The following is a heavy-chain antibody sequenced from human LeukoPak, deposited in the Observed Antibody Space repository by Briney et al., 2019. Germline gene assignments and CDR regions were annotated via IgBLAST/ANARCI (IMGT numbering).Heavy chain of an antibody. Sequence: PSETLSLTCTVSGGSISSSSYYWGWIRQPPGKGLEWIGSIYYSGSTYYNPSLKSRVTISVDTSKNQFSLKLSSVTAADTAVYYCARGPADVLRFLEWLRKTYYFDYWGQGTLVTVSS. CDR2: IYYSGST. V-gene: IGHV4-39*07. CDR1: GGSISSSSYY. CDR3: ARGPADVLRFLEWLRKTYYFDY. J-gene: IGHJ4*02. D-gene: IGHD3-3*01.